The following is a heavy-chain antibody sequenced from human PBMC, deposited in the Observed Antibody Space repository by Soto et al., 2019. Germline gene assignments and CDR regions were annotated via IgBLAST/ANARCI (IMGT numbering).Heavy chain of an antibody. Sequence: SETLSLTCTVSGDSISSSRHYWGWIRQPPGKGLEWIGNIFHTGSTFYNPSLKSRVTISLDTSRNQFSLDLTSVTAADTAVYYCASRISGSGNMDYWGQGTLVTVSS. D-gene: IGHD3-10*01. CDR2: IFHTGST. J-gene: IGHJ4*02. V-gene: IGHV4-39*01. CDR1: GDSISSSRHY. CDR3: ASRISGSGNMDY.